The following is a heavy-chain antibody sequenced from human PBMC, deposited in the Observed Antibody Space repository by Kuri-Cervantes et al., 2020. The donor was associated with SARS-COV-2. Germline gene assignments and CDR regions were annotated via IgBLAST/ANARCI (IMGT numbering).Heavy chain of an antibody. CDR1: GFTFSSYS. V-gene: IGHV3-21*01. D-gene: IGHD3-22*01. CDR3: ARDSSGYYRLDY. CDR2: ISSSSSYI. Sequence: GESLKISCAASGFTFSSYSMNWVRQAPGKGLEWVSSISSSSSYIYYADSVKGRFTISRDNAKNSLYLQMNSLGAEDTAVYYCARDSSGYYRLDYWGQGTLVTVSS. J-gene: IGHJ4*02.